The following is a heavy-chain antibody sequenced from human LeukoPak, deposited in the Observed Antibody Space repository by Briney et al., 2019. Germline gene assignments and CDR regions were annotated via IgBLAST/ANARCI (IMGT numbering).Heavy chain of an antibody. CDR1: GDSIIGYY. CDR3: TKSDGYGLIRI. J-gene: IGHJ3*02. CDR2: IYYTGNT. V-gene: IGHV4-39*07. D-gene: IGHD3-10*01. Sequence: SETLSLACSVSGDSIIGYYWGWIRQPPGKGLEWIGNIYYTGNTYYNSSLKSRVTISLDTSKNQFSLKVISMTAADSAAYYCTKSDGYGLIRICGRGTMVTVSS.